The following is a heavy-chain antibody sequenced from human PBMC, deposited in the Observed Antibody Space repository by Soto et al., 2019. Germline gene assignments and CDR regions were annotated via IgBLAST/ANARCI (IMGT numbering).Heavy chain of an antibody. V-gene: IGHV4-39*01. CDR2: IYYSGST. Sequence: QLQLQESGPGLVKPSETLSLTCTVSGGSISSSSYYWGWIRQPPGKGLEWIGSIYYSGSTYYNPFLKSRVTISVDTSKNQFSLKLSSVTAADTAVYYCARPRVNRPRAISWFDPWGQGTLVTVSS. CDR1: GGSISSSSYY. J-gene: IGHJ5*02. CDR3: ARPRVNRPRAISWFDP. D-gene: IGHD2-21*01.